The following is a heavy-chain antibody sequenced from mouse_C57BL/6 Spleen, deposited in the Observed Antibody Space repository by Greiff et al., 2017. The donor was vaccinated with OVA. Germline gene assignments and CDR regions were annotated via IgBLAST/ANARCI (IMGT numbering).Heavy chain of an antibody. CDR2: ISYDGSN. Sequence: VQLQQSGPGLVKPSQSLSLTCSVTGYSITSGYYWNWIRQFPGNKLEWMGYISYDGSNNYNPSLKNRISITRDTSKNQFFLKLNSVTTEDTATYYCARPYSNPYWYFDVWGTGTTVTVSS. CDR1: GYSITSGYY. V-gene: IGHV3-6*01. D-gene: IGHD2-5*01. CDR3: ARPYSNPYWYFDV. J-gene: IGHJ1*03.